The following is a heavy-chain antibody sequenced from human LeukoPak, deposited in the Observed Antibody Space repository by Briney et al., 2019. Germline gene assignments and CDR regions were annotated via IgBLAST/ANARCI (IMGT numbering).Heavy chain of an antibody. D-gene: IGHD3-10*01. V-gene: IGHV4-39*01. CDR1: GGSISSSSYY. Sequence: SETLSLTCTVSGGSISSSSYYWGWIRQPLGKGLEWIGSIYYSGSTYYNPSLKSRVTISVDTSKNQFSLELSSVTAADTAVYYCVLRPISMVRGVEAMDVWGKGTTVTISS. J-gene: IGHJ6*03. CDR3: VLRPISMVRGVEAMDV. CDR2: IYYSGST.